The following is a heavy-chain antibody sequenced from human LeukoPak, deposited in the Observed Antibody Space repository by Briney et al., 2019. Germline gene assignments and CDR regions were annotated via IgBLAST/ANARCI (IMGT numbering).Heavy chain of an antibody. D-gene: IGHD2-21*02. V-gene: IGHV3-21*01. Sequence: GGSLRLSCLASGFTLSSHGMNWVRQAPGKGLEWVSFISDSSRYIYYADSVKGRFTISRDNAKNSLYLQMNSLRAEDTAVYFCARDGDNNWFDPWGQGTLVTVSS. CDR2: ISDSSRYI. CDR1: GFTLSSHG. CDR3: ARDGDNNWFDP. J-gene: IGHJ5*02.